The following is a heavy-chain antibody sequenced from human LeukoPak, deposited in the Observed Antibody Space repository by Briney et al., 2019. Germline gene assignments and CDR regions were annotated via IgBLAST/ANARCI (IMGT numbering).Heavy chain of an antibody. CDR3: ARQGRGDNSGYYY. CDR1: GFTFSSYW. Sequence: GGSLRLSCAASGFTFSSYWMLWVRQAPGKGLVWVSRINSDGSSISYADSVKGRSTISRDNAKITLYLQMNSLRAEDTAVYYCARQGRGDNSGYYYWGQGTLATVSS. V-gene: IGHV3-74*01. J-gene: IGHJ4*02. CDR2: INSDGSSI. D-gene: IGHD3-22*01.